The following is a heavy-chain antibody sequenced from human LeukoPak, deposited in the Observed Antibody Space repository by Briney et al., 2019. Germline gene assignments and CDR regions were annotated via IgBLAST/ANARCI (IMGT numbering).Heavy chain of an antibody. CDR2: IIPILNIA. V-gene: IGHV1-69*04. Sequence: ASVKVSCKASGGTFSSYANNWVRQAPGQGLAWMGRIIPILNIASYAQKFQGRVTITADESTSTAHMELSSLRSEDTAVYYCASAGGEGAFDIWGQGTMVTVSS. D-gene: IGHD1-14*01. CDR1: GGTFSSYA. J-gene: IGHJ3*02. CDR3: ASAGGEGAFDI.